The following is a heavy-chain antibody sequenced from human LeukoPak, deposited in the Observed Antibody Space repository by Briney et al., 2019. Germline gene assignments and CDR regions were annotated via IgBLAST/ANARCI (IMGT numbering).Heavy chain of an antibody. CDR3: AKDRPTWPIDY. J-gene: IGHJ4*02. CDR1: RFSFSTYP. Sequence: GGSLRLSCAASRFSFSTYPMGWVRQAPGKGLEWVSSISSSGGNTYYPDSVKGRFTISRDNSKNTMYLQMNSLRAEDTAVYYCAKDRPTWPIDYWGQGTLVTVSS. CDR2: ISSSGGNT. D-gene: IGHD5-12*01. V-gene: IGHV3-23*01.